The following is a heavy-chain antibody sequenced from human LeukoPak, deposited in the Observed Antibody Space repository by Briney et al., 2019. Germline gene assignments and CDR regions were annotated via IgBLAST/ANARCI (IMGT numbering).Heavy chain of an antibody. CDR1: GYTFTGYY. J-gene: IGHJ6*03. CDR3: ASHGYHCSSSGHYYYYMDV. Sequence: ASVKVSCKASGYTFTGYYMHWVRQAPGQGLEWMGWINPNSGGTNYAQKFQGRVTMTRDTSISTAYMELSRLRSDDTAVYYCASHGYHCSSSGHYYYYMDVWGKGTTVTVSS. V-gene: IGHV1-2*02. D-gene: IGHD6-6*01. CDR2: INPNSGGT.